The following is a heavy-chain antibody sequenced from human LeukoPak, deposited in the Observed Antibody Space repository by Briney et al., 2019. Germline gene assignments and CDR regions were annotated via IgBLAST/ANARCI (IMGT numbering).Heavy chain of an antibody. V-gene: IGHV3-48*03. D-gene: IGHD6-19*01. CDR1: GFTFSSYE. CDR2: ISSSGSTI. J-gene: IGHJ4*02. CDR3: ARISIAVAVWY. Sequence: GGSLRLSCAAPGFTFSSYEMNWVRQAPGKGLEWVSYISSSGSTIYYADSVKGRFTISRDNAKNSLYLQMNSLRAEDTAVYYCARISIAVAVWYWGQGTLVTVSS.